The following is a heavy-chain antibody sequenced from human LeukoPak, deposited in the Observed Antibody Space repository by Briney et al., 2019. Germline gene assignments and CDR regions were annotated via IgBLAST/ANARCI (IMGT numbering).Heavy chain of an antibody. CDR3: ARAVATGFYFDY. D-gene: IGHD5-12*01. CDR1: GFTFSSYA. Sequence: GGSLRLSCAASGFTFSSYAMSWVRQAPGKGLEWVSAISGSGGSTYYADSVKGRFTISRDNSKNTLYLQMNSLRAGDTAVYYCARAVATGFYFDYWGQGTLVTVSS. J-gene: IGHJ4*02. CDR2: ISGSGGST. V-gene: IGHV3-23*01.